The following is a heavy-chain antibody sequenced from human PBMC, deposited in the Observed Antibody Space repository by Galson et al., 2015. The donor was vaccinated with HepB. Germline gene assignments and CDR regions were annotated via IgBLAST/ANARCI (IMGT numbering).Heavy chain of an antibody. CDR3: ARELRGWKCFDY. J-gene: IGHJ4*02. CDR2: IWYDGSNK. Sequence: SLRLSCAASGFTFSSYGMHWVRQAPGKGLEWVAVIWYDGSNKYYADSVKGRFTISRDNSKNTLYLQMNSLRAEDTAVYYCARELRGWKCFDYWGQGTLVTVSS. CDR1: GFTFSSYG. D-gene: IGHD5-12*01. V-gene: IGHV3-33*01.